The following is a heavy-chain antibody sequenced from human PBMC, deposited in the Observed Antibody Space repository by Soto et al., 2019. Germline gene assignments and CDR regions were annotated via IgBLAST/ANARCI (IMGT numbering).Heavy chain of an antibody. CDR2: IGTQHDT. CDR1: GFTFSAYD. J-gene: IGHJ5*02. CDR3: ARQASYWHGGGGWFDP. V-gene: IGHV3-13*01. D-gene: IGHD2-8*02. Sequence: EVQLVESGGGLVQPGGSLRLSCAASGFTFSAYDMHWVRQATGKGLEWVSAIGTQHDTYYPDSVKGRFTISRENAKNSLYLQMNSLRAGATAVYYCARQASYWHGGGGWFDPWGQGTLVTVSS.